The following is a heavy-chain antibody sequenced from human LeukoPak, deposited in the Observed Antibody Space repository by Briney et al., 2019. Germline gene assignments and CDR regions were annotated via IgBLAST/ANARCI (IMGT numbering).Heavy chain of an antibody. CDR3: AKVMTGYCSSRTCYAGVLDY. J-gene: IGHJ4*02. CDR2: IYSGGST. V-gene: IGHV3-66*01. Sequence: PGGSLRLSCAASGFTVSSNYMSWVRQAPGKGLEWVSVIYSGGSTYYADSVKGRFTISRDNSKNTLYLQMNSLRAEDTAVYYCAKVMTGYCSSRTCYAGVLDYWGQGTLVTVSS. CDR1: GFTVSSNY. D-gene: IGHD2-2*01.